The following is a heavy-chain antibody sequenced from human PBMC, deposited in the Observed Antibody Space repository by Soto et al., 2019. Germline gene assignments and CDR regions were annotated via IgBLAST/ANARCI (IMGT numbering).Heavy chain of an antibody. Sequence: GGSLRLSCTASGFVFGDYGITWFRQAPGKGLECVGFIRSEAYGGTTGYSASVRGRFTISRDDSETIAYLQMNSLKTEDTAIYYCARNYLRWSKYYYGLDVWGQGTTVTVSS. V-gene: IGHV3-49*03. J-gene: IGHJ6*02. CDR2: IRSEAYGGTT. CDR3: ARNYLRWSKYYYGLDV. CDR1: GFVFGDYG. D-gene: IGHD4-17*01.